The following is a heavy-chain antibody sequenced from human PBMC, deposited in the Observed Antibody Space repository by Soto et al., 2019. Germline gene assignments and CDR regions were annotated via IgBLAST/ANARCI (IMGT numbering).Heavy chain of an antibody. CDR1: GFTFSSYA. V-gene: IGHV3-30-3*01. Sequence: QVQLVESGGGVVQPGRSLRLSCAASGFTFSSYAMHWVRQAPGKGLEWVAVISYDGSNKYYADSVKGRFTISRDNSKNKLYLQMNSLRAEDTAVYYCARGPDTAMVRPRIDYWGQGTLVTVSS. J-gene: IGHJ4*02. CDR3: ARGPDTAMVRPRIDY. D-gene: IGHD5-18*01. CDR2: ISYDGSNK.